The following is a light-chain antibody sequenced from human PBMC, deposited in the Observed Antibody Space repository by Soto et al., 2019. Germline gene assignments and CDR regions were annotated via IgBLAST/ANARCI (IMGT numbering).Light chain of an antibody. J-gene: IGKJ1*01. CDR3: QQYNNWLTWT. Sequence: EIVMTQSPATQSVSPGERATLSSRASQSVAGNLAWYQRKPGQAPRLLIYGASTRATGIPARFSGSGSGTEFTLTISSLQSEDFAVYYCQQYNNWLTWTFGQGTKVEIK. CDR2: GAS. CDR1: QSVAGN. V-gene: IGKV3-15*01.